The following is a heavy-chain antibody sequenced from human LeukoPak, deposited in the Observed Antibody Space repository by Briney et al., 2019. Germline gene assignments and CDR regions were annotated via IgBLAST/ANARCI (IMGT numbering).Heavy chain of an antibody. Sequence: GGSLRLSCAASGFTFSSYGMHWVRQAPGKGLEWVALIRYDGRDADYADSVKGRFIISRDKFKNMLYLQMNSLRPEGTALYYCAKDRFGSGTFAPYFDSWGQGTLVTVSS. J-gene: IGHJ4*02. CDR3: AKDRFGSGTFAPYFDS. D-gene: IGHD3-10*01. V-gene: IGHV3-30*02. CDR1: GFTFSSYG. CDR2: IRYDGRDA.